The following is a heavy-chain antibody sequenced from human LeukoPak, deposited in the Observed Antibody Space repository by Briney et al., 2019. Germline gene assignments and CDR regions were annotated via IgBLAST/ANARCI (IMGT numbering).Heavy chain of an antibody. J-gene: IGHJ5*02. CDR1: GGSISSYY. D-gene: IGHD6-19*01. Sequence: PSETLSLTCTVSGGSISSYYWSWIRQPAGKGLEWIGRIYTSGSTNYNPSLKSRVTMSVDTSKNQFSLKLSSVTAADTAVYYCARDHSGLIPHNWFDPWGQGTLVTVSS. CDR3: ARDHSGLIPHNWFDP. CDR2: IYTSGST. V-gene: IGHV4-4*07.